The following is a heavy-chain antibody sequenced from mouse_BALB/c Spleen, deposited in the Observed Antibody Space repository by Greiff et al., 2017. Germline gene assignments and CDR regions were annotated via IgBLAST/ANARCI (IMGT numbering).Heavy chain of an antibody. Sequence: VQLQESGAELARPGASVKLSCKASGYTFTSYWMQWVKQRPGQGLEWIGAIYPGDGDTRYTQKFKGKATLTADKSSSTAYMQLSSLASEDSAVYYCAREDYGSSYGFAYWGQGTLVTVSA. D-gene: IGHD1-1*01. CDR2: IYPGDGDT. J-gene: IGHJ3*01. CDR3: AREDYGSSYGFAY. CDR1: GYTFTSYW. V-gene: IGHV1-87*01.